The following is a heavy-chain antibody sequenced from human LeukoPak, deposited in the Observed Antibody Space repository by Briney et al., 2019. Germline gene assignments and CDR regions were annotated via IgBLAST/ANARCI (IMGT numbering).Heavy chain of an antibody. CDR2: IYYSGST. V-gene: IGHV4-39*01. CDR3: ARVGTHFDY. CDR1: GGSISSTNYY. Sequence: SETLSLTCSVSGGSISSTNYYWGWIRQPPGKGLEWIGSIYYSGSTYYNPSLKSRVTISVDTSKNQFSLKLSSVTAADTAVYYCARVGTHFDYWGQGTLVTVSS. J-gene: IGHJ4*02. D-gene: IGHD1-14*01.